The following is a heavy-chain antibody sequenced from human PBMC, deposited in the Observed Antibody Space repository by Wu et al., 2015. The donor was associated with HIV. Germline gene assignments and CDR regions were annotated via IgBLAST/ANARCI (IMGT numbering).Heavy chain of an antibody. CDR2: IIPIFGTG. J-gene: IGHJ6*03. D-gene: IGHD2-21*01. Sequence: QVQLVQSGAEVTKPGASVKVSCKASGFTLITYHMHWVRQAPGQGLEWIGRIIPIFGTGNYAQKFQGRVTITADQSTSTAYMELSSLGSEDTAVYFCARDSLDCGDISCPHNYYYYMDVWGKGTTVTVSS. V-gene: IGHV1-69*18. CDR1: GFTLITYH. CDR3: ARDSLDCGDISCPHNYYYYMDV.